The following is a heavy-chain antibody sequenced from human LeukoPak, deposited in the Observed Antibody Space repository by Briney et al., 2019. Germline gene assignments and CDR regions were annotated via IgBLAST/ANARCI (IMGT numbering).Heavy chain of an antibody. J-gene: IGHJ3*02. CDR1: GYTFTGYY. Sequence: ASVKVSCKASGYTFTGYYMHWVRQAPGQGLEWMGWINPNSGGTNYAQKFQGRVTMTRDTSISTAYMELSRLRSDDTAVYYCARSSSGDDAFDIWGQGTMVTVSS. CDR2: INPNSGGT. CDR3: ARSSSGDDAFDI. D-gene: IGHD4-17*01. V-gene: IGHV1-2*02.